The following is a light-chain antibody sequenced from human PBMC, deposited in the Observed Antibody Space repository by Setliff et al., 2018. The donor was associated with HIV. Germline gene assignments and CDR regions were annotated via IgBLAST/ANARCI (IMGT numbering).Light chain of an antibody. CDR3: SSYTSSSTLV. V-gene: IGLV2-14*01. CDR2: EVS. CDR1: SSDVGGYPY. J-gene: IGLJ1*01. Sequence: QSALAQPASVSGSPGKSITISCTGTSSDVGGYPYVSWYQQYPGKVPKLMIYEVSNRPSGVSNRFSGSKSANMASLTISGLQAEDEADYYCSSYTSSSTLVFGTGTKV.